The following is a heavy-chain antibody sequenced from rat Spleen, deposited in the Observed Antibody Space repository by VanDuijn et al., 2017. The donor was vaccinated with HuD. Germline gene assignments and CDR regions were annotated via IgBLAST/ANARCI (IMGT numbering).Heavy chain of an antibody. V-gene: IGHV5-7*01. CDR1: GFTFSDYN. Sequence: EVQLVESGGGLVQPGRSLKLSCAASGFTFSDYNMAWVRQAPKKGLEWVATIIYDGRSTFYRDSVRARFTISRDNAKSILYLQVDSLKAEDTATYYCARHGRGKTTYYYVMDVWGQGTSVTVSS. D-gene: IGHD4-5*01. CDR3: ARHGRGKTTYYYVMDV. CDR2: IIYDGRST. J-gene: IGHJ4*01.